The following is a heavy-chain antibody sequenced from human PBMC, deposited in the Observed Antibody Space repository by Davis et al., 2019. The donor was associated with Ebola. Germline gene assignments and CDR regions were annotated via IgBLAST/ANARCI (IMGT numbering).Heavy chain of an antibody. CDR3: ACYVLG. CDR2: INRDGTTT. J-gene: IGHJ4*02. Sequence: GESLKISCTISGFTFSNNWMSWVRQVPGKGLVWVSSINRDGTTTTYADSVKGRFTISRDNAKNTLFLQTNSLRVEDTAVYYCACYVLGWGQGTLVTVSS. V-gene: IGHV3-74*01. D-gene: IGHD2-8*01. CDR1: GFTFSNNW.